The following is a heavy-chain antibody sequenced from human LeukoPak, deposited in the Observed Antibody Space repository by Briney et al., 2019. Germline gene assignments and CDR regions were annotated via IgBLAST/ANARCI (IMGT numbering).Heavy chain of an antibody. J-gene: IGHJ6*02. D-gene: IGHD5-18*01. CDR1: GYTFTNYG. CDR3: ARDLQLWLIEIVFGPPLDV. Sequence: ASVKVSCKASGYTFTNYGISWVRQAPGQGLEWMGWVSAFNGNTNYAQKLQGRVTMTTDTSTSTAYMELRSLRSDDTAVYYCARDLQLWLIEIVFGPPLDVWGQGTTVTVSS. V-gene: IGHV1-18*01. CDR2: VSAFNGNT.